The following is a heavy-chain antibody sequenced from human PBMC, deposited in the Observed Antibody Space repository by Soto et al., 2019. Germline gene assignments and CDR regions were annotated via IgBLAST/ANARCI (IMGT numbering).Heavy chain of an antibody. CDR1: GGSFSGYY. J-gene: IGHJ6*02. V-gene: IGHV4-34*01. D-gene: IGHD4-17*01. Sequence: QVQLQQWGAGLLKPSETLSLTCAVYGGSFSGYYWSWIRQPPGKGLEWIGEINHSGSTNYNPSLKRRGTISVETSKNQFSLKPSSVTAADTAVYYCARGTVYYYYGMDVWGQGTTVTVSS. CDR2: INHSGST. CDR3: ARGTVYYYYGMDV.